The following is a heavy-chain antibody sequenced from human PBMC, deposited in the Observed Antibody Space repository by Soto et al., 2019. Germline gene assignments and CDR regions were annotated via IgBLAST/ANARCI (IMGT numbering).Heavy chain of an antibody. CDR3: AREGSYDTMDY. CDR1: GFPFSNYA. V-gene: IGHV3-23*01. CDR2: ISGGGNDR. Sequence: PGGSLRLSCAASGFPFSNYAMSWVRQTPEKGLEWVAAISGGGNDRYYADFVKGRFTFSRDNSRNILYLQMTSLRAEDTALYYCAREGSYDTMDYWGLGTLVTVSS. D-gene: IGHD3-22*01. J-gene: IGHJ4*02.